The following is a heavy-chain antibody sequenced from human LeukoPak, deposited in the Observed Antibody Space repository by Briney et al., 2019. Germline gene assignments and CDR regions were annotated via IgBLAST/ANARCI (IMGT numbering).Heavy chain of an antibody. J-gene: IGHJ4*02. CDR3: AKDLLGYSGYGYFLDY. Sequence: GGSLRLSCAASGFHFSSYAMSWVRQAPGKGLEWVSAISGSGGSTFYADSVKGRFTISRDNSKNTVYLQMNSLRAEDTAVYYCAKDLLGYSGYGYFLDYWGQGTLVTVSS. CDR1: GFHFSSYA. D-gene: IGHD5-12*01. V-gene: IGHV3-23*01. CDR2: ISGSGGST.